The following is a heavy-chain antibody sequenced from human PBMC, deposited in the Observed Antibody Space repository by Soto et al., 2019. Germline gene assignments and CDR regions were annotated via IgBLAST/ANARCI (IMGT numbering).Heavy chain of an antibody. CDR2: IWYDGNNK. V-gene: IGHV3-33*01. D-gene: IGHD3-10*01. CDR1: VFSFSSYG. J-gene: IGHJ5*02. Sequence: WGSLRLCCSASVFSFSSYGMHWFRQAPGKGLEWVAFIWYDGNNKYYADSVKGRFTISRDNSKNTLYLQMNNLRAEDTAVYYCARDPYFSSPNWFDPWGQGTLVTVSS. CDR3: ARDPYFSSPNWFDP.